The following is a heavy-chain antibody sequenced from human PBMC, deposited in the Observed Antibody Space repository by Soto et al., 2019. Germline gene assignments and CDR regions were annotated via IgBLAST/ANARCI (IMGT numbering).Heavy chain of an antibody. J-gene: IGHJ6*02. CDR3: ARGDSTDCSNGVCSFFYNHDMDV. CDR1: GYSFTDYH. Sequence: ASVKVSCKASGYSFTDYHIHWVRQAPGQGLEWLGRINPKSGGTSTAQKFQGWITMTTDTSISTASMELTRLTSDDTAIYYCARGDSTDCSNGVCSFFYNHDMDVWGQGTTVTVSS. CDR2: INPKSGGT. V-gene: IGHV1-2*04. D-gene: IGHD2-8*01.